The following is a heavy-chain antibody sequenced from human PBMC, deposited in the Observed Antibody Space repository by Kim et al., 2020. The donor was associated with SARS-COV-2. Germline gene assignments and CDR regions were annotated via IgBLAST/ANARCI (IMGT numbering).Heavy chain of an antibody. CDR2: IYGGGTI. Sequence: GGSLRLSCAASGITLTNNHMNWVRQAPGKGLEWVSVIYGGGTIDYADSVKDRFTISRDTSKNTVYLEMNSLTAEDTAVYYCARDIKFDGFAFFDLWGRGT. V-gene: IGHV3-66*01. D-gene: IGHD3-10*01. CDR3: ARDIKFDGFAFFDL. CDR1: GITLTNNH. J-gene: IGHJ2*01.